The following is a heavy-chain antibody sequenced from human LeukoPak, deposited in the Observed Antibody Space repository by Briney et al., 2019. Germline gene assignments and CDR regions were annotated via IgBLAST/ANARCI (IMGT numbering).Heavy chain of an antibody. CDR2: IFYSVST. V-gene: IGHV4-39*01. CDR1: GGSISSSTYL. J-gene: IGHJ4*02. D-gene: IGHD3-10*01. CDR3: ARQGVIISYFDY. Sequence: PSGTLSLTCTVSGGSISSSTYLWGWIRQPPGEGLEWSGSIFYSVSTYYSPSLKSRVTVSVDTSNNQFSLRLSSVTAADTAVYFCARQGVIISYFDYWGQGALVTVSS.